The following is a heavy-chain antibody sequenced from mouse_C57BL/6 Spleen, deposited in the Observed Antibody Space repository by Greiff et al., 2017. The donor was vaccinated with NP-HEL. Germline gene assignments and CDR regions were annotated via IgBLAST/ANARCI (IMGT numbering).Heavy chain of an antibody. D-gene: IGHD1-1*01. CDR3: ARSTTVTMDY. CDR2: IYPTDGST. V-gene: IGHV1-78*01. CDR1: GYTFTDHT. J-gene: IGHJ4*01. Sequence: QVQLQQSGAELVKPGASVKISCKASGYTFTDHTIHWMKQRPEQGLEWIGYIYPTDGSTKYNEKFKGKATLTAAKSSSTTCMQLHSLTSEDCAAYYYARSTTVTMDYWGQGTSVTVAS.